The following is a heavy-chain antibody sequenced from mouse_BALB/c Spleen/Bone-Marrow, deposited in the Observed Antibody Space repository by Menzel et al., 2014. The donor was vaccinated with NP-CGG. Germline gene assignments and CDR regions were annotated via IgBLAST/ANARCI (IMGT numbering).Heavy chain of an antibody. J-gene: IGHJ2*01. Sequence: EVHLVESGGGLVQPGGSLRLSCATSGFTFTDYYMNWVRQPPGKALEWLGFIRNKANGYTTEYSASVKGRFTISRDNSQGILYLQMNTLRAEDSATYYCARDIGRLLFDFWGQGTTLTVSS. D-gene: IGHD1-2*01. V-gene: IGHV7-3*02. CDR2: IRNKANGYTT. CDR1: GFTFTDYY. CDR3: ARDIGRLLFDF.